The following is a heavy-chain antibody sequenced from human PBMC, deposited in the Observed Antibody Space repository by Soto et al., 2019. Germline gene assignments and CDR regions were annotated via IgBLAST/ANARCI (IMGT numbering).Heavy chain of an antibody. D-gene: IGHD6-19*01. V-gene: IGHV4-4*02. CDR2: IYHSGST. CDR3: AREEKYSSGWYGGWFDP. J-gene: IGHJ5*02. CDR1: GGSISSSSW. Sequence: QVQLQESGPGLVKPSGTLSLTCAVSGGSISSSSWWSWVRQPPGKGLEWIGEIYHSGSTNYNPSLQSRVTISVDKSKNQFSLKLSSVTAADTAVYYCAREEKYSSGWYGGWFDPWGQGTLVTVSS.